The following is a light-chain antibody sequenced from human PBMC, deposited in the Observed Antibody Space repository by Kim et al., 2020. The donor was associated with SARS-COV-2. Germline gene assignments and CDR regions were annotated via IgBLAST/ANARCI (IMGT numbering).Light chain of an antibody. Sequence: SVGDGITIPCRASQSISHYLHWYQQKPGIAPKLLIYAASSVQSGVPSRFSGSGSGTDFTLTISSLQPEDFATYYCQQTYSIPPYTFGQGTKVDIK. CDR1: QSISHY. CDR2: AAS. CDR3: QQTYSIPPYT. J-gene: IGKJ2*01. V-gene: IGKV1-39*01.